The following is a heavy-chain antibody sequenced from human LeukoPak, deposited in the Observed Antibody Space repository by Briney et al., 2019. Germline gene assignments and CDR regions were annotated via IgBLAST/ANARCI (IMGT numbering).Heavy chain of an antibody. J-gene: IGHJ4*02. CDR3: ARDPEWELPFDH. V-gene: IGHV1-2*06. CDR1: GYSFTGYY. CDR2: INPDSAVT. D-gene: IGHD1-26*01. Sequence: ASVRVSCKASGYSFTGYYLHWVRQAPGQGPEWMGRINPDSAVTDYAQKFQGRVTMTRDTSISTAYMELDRLRSDDTAVYYCARDPEWELPFDHWGQGTLVTVSS.